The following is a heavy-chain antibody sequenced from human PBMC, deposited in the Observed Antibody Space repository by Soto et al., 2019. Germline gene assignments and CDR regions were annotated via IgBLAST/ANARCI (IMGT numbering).Heavy chain of an antibody. D-gene: IGHD1-1*01. CDR2: ISYDGSNK. CDR3: AKALYNWNDGVDY. CDR1: GFTFSSYG. J-gene: IGHJ4*02. V-gene: IGHV3-30*18. Sequence: GGSLRLSCAASGFTFSSYGMHWVRQAPGKGLEWVAVISYDGSNKYYADSVKGRFTISRDNSKNTLYLQMNSLRAEDTAVYYCAKALYNWNDGVDYWGQGTLVTVSS.